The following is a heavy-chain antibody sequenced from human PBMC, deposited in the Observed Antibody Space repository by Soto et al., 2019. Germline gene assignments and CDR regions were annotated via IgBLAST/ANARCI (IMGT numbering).Heavy chain of an antibody. CDR2: IETSDTER. CDR1: GFTFSSYW. V-gene: IGHV3-7*03. D-gene: IGHD3-3*01. J-gene: IGHJ4*02. CDR3: ASHYDMWSGYLSPVDY. Sequence: GGSLRLSCAASGFTFSSYWMSWVRQAPGKGLEWMSYIETSDTERYYADSVKGRFTITRDNAKNSLYLEMNSLRDEDTAVYYCASHYDMWSGYLSPVDYWGQGTLVTVSS.